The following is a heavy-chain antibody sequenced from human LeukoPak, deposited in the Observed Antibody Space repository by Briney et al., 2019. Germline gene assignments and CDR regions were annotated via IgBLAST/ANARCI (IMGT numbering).Heavy chain of an antibody. CDR3: ARSGAFCSGEDCYSGRTWFDP. V-gene: IGHV1-69*13. CDR1: GGTFSSNA. Sequence: GASVKVSCKASGGTFSSNAISWVRQAPGQGLEWMGGIIPTFETANYAQNFQGRVTITADESTNTVYMELGSLRAEDTAVYYCARSGAFCSGEDCYSGRTWFDPWGQGTLVTISS. J-gene: IGHJ5*02. D-gene: IGHD2-15*01. CDR2: IIPTFETA.